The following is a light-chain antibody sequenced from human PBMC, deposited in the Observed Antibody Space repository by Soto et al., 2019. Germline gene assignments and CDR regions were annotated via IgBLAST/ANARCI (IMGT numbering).Light chain of an antibody. V-gene: IGKV1-27*01. CDR2: AAS. CDR1: HDISTY. CDR3: QQCLTTPRT. Sequence: DIPMTQSPSSLSPSVGDRVTITCRASHDISTYLAWYQQKPGKVPSLLIYAASNLRSGVPSRFSGVGSGTYFTLTISSLQPEDVATYYCQQCLTTPRTFGQGTRVEI. J-gene: IGKJ1*01.